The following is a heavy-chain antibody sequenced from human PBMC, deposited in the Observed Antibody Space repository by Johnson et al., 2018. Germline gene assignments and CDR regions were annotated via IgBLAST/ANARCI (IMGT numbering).Heavy chain of an antibody. CDR2: ISYDGSNK. V-gene: IGHV3-30*18. Sequence: QVQLVQSGGGVVQPGRSLRLSCAASGFTFSSYGMHWVRQAPGKGLEWVAVISYDGSNKYYVDSVKGRFTISRDNSKNTLYLQMNSLRADDTAVDYCAKDPWSGSYPEYFQHWGQGTLVTVSS. CDR1: GFTFSSYG. J-gene: IGHJ1*01. D-gene: IGHD1-26*01. CDR3: AKDPWSGSYPEYFQH.